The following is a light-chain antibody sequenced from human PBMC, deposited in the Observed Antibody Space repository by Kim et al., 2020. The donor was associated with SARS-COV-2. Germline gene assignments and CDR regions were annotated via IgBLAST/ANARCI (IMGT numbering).Light chain of an antibody. V-gene: IGKV3-20*01. CDR1: QSGISSY. CDR2: AAS. J-gene: IGKJ1*01. Sequence: DTQSGISSYVDWYKQKPGHGPSLLIYAASTRVSGGPDRFSGSGSGTDFTLTISRLEPEDVAVYYCQKYISSPWTFGRGTKVDIK. CDR3: QKYISSPWT.